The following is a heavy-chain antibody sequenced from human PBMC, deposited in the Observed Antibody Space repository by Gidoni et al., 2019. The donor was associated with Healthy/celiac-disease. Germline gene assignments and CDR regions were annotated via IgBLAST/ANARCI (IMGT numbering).Heavy chain of an antibody. CDR2: IWYDGSNK. CDR1: GFTFSSYG. D-gene: IGHD4-17*01. CDR3: AGAIYGDYWGMDV. Sequence: QVQLVESGGGVVQPGRSLRLSCAASGFTFSSYGMHWVRQAPGKGLEWVAVIWYDGSNKYYADSVKGRFTISRDNSKNTLYLQMNSLRAEDTAVYYCAGAIYGDYWGMDVWGQGTTVTVSS. V-gene: IGHV3-33*01. J-gene: IGHJ6*02.